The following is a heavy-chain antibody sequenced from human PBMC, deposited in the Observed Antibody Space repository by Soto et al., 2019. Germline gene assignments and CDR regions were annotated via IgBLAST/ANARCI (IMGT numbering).Heavy chain of an antibody. Sequence: PSETLSLTCTVSGGSISSSSYYWGWVRQPPGKGLEWIGSIYYSGSTYYNPSLKSRVTISVDTPKNQFSLKLSSVTAADTAVYYCANTYLTGQFDYWGQGTLVTVSS. J-gene: IGHJ4*02. CDR3: ANTYLTGQFDY. D-gene: IGHD3-9*01. V-gene: IGHV4-39*01. CDR1: GGSISSSSYY. CDR2: IYYSGST.